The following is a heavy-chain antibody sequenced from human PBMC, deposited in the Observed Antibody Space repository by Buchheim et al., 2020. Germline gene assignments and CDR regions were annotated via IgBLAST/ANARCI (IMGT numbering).Heavy chain of an antibody. Sequence: QVQLVQSGAEVKKPGASLKLSCKTSGYTFIGNYIHWVRQVPGQGLQWMGWISPNSGGTYFPQKFQGRVALTRDTSISTAYLELDNLRSDDTAVYYCARGVPAAMREPSPYFDYWGQGT. CDR2: ISPNSGGT. CDR3: ARGVPAAMREPSPYFDY. CDR1: GYTFIGNY. D-gene: IGHD2-2*01. J-gene: IGHJ4*02. V-gene: IGHV1-2*02.